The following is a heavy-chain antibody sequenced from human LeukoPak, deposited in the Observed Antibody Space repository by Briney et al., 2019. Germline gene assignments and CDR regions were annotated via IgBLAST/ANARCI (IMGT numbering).Heavy chain of an antibody. D-gene: IGHD2-15*01. CDR1: GYTFTSYA. Sequence: EASVTASCTASGYTFTSYAMHWVRQAPGQRLEWMGWINAGNGNTKYSQKLQGRVTMTTDTSTSTACMELRSLRSDDTAVYYCARCSGGSCYSPGWFDPWGQGTLVTVSS. CDR3: ARCSGGSCYSPGWFDP. J-gene: IGHJ5*02. CDR2: INAGNGNT. V-gene: IGHV1-3*01.